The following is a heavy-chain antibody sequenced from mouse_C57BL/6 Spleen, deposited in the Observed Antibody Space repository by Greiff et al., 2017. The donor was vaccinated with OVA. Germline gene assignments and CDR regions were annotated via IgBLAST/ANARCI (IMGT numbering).Heavy chain of an antibody. CDR2: ISAGGSYT. V-gene: IGHV5-4*01. CDR1: GFTFSSYA. CDR3: ARDNYGSSYAMDY. J-gene: IGHJ4*01. Sequence: EVQLVESGGGLVKPGGSLKLSCAASGFTFSSYAMSWVRQTPEKRLEWVATISAGGSYTYYPDNVKGRFTISRDNAKNNLYLQMSHLKSEDTAMYYCARDNYGSSYAMDYWGQGTSVTVSS. D-gene: IGHD1-1*01.